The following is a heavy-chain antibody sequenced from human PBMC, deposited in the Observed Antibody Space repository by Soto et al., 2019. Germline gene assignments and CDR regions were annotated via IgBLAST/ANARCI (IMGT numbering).Heavy chain of an antibody. CDR3: AKELSPFDFWSGYYEGSYYYYGMDV. Sequence: PWGSLRLSCAASGFTFSSYGMHWVRQAPGKGLEWVAVIWYDGSNKYYADSVKGRFTISRDNSKNTLYLQMNSLRAEDTAVYYCAKELSPFDFWSGYYEGSYYYYGMDVWGQGTTVPVSS. CDR1: GFTFSSYG. J-gene: IGHJ6*02. V-gene: IGHV3-30*02. CDR2: IWYDGSNK. D-gene: IGHD3-3*01.